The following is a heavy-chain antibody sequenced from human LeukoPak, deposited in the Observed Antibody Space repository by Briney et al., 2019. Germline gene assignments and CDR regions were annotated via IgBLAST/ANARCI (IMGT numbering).Heavy chain of an antibody. CDR1: DDSITMYY. Sequence: SETLSLTCSVSDDSITMYYWTWIRQPPGKGLEWIGYVDHTGSTNLNPSLNGRVSISRDTTKNLFSLRLRSVTAADTAVYFCARGRVSSSTWYSTYYSYFYMDVWGKGTTVTISS. J-gene: IGHJ6*03. V-gene: IGHV4-59*01. CDR2: VDHTGST. D-gene: IGHD1-1*01. CDR3: ARGRVSSSTWYSTYYSYFYMDV.